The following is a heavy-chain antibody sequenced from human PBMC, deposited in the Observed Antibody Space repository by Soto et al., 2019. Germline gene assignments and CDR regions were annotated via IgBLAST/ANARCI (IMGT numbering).Heavy chain of an antibody. CDR1: GYSFTSYW. J-gene: IGHJ6*04. CDR3: ATHYYDFWRGNYTANYYGMDV. CDR2: IYPGDSDT. Sequence: CKGSGYSFTSYWIGWVRQMPGKGLEWMGIIYPGDSDTRYSPSFQGQVTISAEKSISSAYVEWSSLKAWDTAMYSCATHYYDFWRGNYTANYYGMDVWGKGTTFTVSS. D-gene: IGHD3-3*01. V-gene: IGHV5-51*01.